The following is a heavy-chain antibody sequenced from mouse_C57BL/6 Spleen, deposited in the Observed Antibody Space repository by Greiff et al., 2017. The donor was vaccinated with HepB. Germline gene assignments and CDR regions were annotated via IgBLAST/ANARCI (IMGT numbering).Heavy chain of an antibody. D-gene: IGHD1-1*01. J-gene: IGHJ4*01. CDR1: GYAFSSSW. CDR3: APYYYGSSYGAMDY. V-gene: IGHV1-82*01. CDR2: IYPGDGDT. Sequence: QVQLQQSGPELVKPGASVKISCKASGYAFSSSWMNWVKQRPGKGLEWIGRIYPGDGDTNYNGKFKGKATLTADKSSSTAYMQLSSLTSEDSAVYFCAPYYYGSSYGAMDYWGQGTSVTVSP.